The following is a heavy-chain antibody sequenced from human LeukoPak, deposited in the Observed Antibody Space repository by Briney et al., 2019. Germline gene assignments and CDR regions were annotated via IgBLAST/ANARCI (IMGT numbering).Heavy chain of an antibody. D-gene: IGHD4-17*01. Sequence: PGGSLRLSCAASGFTFSSYAMSWVRQAPGQGLEWVSAISGSGGSTYYADSVKGRFTISRDNSKNTLYLQMNSLRAEDTAVYYCAKDPLTTVTTQDGYWGQGTLVTVSS. CDR1: GFTFSSYA. CDR2: ISGSGGST. CDR3: AKDPLTTVTTQDGY. J-gene: IGHJ4*02. V-gene: IGHV3-23*01.